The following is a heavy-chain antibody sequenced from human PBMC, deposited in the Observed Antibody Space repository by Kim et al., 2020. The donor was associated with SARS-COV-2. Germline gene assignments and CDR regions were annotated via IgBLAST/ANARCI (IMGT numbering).Heavy chain of an antibody. Sequence: ASVKVSCKASGYTFTSYAMHWVRQAPGQRLEWMGWINAGNGNTKYSQKFQGRVTITRDTSASTAYMELSSLRSEDTAVYYCARGYCSSTSCYSPTSARRYYYYGMDVWGQGTTVTVSS. J-gene: IGHJ6*02. V-gene: IGHV1-3*01. D-gene: IGHD2-2*02. CDR1: GYTFTSYA. CDR2: INAGNGNT. CDR3: ARGYCSSTSCYSPTSARRYYYYGMDV.